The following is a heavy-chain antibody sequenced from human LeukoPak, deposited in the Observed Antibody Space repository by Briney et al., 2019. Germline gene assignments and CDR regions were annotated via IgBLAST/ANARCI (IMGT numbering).Heavy chain of an antibody. CDR2: IRYDGSDK. CDR1: GFTFSSYG. J-gene: IGHJ4*02. D-gene: IGHD4-17*01. V-gene: IGHV3-30*02. CDR3: AKDLTTVTTQGDY. Sequence: GGSLRLSCAASGFTFSSYGMHWVRQTPGKGLEWVAFIRYDGSDKYYADSVKGRFTISRDNSKNTLYLQMNSLRVDDTAVYYCAKDLTTVTTQGDYWGQGTLVTVSS.